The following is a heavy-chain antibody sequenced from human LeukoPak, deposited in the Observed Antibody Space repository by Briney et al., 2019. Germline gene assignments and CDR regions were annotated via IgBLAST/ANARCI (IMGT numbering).Heavy chain of an antibody. Sequence: SETLSLTCAVYGGSFSGYYWSWIRQPPGKGLEWIGEVNHSGSTNYNPSLKSRVTISVDTSKNQFSLKLSSVTAADTAVYYCARQQQLVPFDYWGQGTLVTVSS. J-gene: IGHJ4*02. CDR2: VNHSGST. CDR3: ARQQQLVPFDY. CDR1: GGSFSGYY. D-gene: IGHD6-13*01. V-gene: IGHV4-34*01.